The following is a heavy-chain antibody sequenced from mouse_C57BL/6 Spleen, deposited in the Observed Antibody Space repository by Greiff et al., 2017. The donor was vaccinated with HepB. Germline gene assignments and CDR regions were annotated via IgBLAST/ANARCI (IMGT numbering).Heavy chain of an antibody. D-gene: IGHD1-1*01. Sequence: QVQLQQSGAELARPGASVKLSCKASGYTFTSYGISWVKQRTGQGLEWIGEIYPRSGNTYYNEKFKGKATLTADKSSSTAYMELRSLTSEDSAVYFCARRAPLFITTVVAHFDYWGQGTTLTVSS. CDR1: GYTFTSYG. J-gene: IGHJ2*01. CDR3: ARRAPLFITTVVAHFDY. V-gene: IGHV1-81*01. CDR2: IYPRSGNT.